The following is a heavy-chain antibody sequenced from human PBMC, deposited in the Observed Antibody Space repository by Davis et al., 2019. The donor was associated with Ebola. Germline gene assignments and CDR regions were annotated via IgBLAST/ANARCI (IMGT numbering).Heavy chain of an antibody. V-gene: IGHV4-39*07. D-gene: IGHD3-16*01. Sequence: GSLRLSCAASGFTFSSYAMSWVRQAPGKGLEWIGSIYYSGSTYYNPSLKSRVTISVDTSKNQFSLKLSSVTAADTAVYYCARGGDLGVDYWGQGTLVTVSS. J-gene: IGHJ4*02. CDR2: IYYSGST. CDR3: ARGGDLGVDY. CDR1: GFTFSSYA.